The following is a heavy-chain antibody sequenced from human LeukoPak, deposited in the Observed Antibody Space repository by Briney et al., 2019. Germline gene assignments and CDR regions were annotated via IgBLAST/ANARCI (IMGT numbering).Heavy chain of an antibody. CDR2: INPNSGGT. CDR3: AREDSY. V-gene: IGHV1-2*02. Sequence: ASVKVPCKASGYTFTGYYMHWVRQAPGQGLEWMGWINPNSGGTNYAQKFQGRVTMTRDTSISTVYMELSSLRSEDTAVYYCAREDSYWGQGTLVTVSS. CDR1: GYTFTGYY. D-gene: IGHD2-15*01. J-gene: IGHJ4*02.